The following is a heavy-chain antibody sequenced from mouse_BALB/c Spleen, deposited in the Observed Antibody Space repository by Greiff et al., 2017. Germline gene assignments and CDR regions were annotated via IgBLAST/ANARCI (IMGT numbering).Heavy chain of an antibody. D-gene: IGHD1-1*01. CDR3: ARRRLLRGYYAMDY. V-gene: IGHV1-63*02. Sequence: VQLQQSGAELVRPGTSVKISCKASGYTFTNYWLGWVKQRPGHGLEWIGDIYPGGGYTNYNEKFKGKATLTADTSSSTAYMQLSSLTSEDSAVYFCARRRLLRGYYAMDYWGQGTSVTVSS. J-gene: IGHJ4*01. CDR2: IYPGGGYT. CDR1: GYTFTNYW.